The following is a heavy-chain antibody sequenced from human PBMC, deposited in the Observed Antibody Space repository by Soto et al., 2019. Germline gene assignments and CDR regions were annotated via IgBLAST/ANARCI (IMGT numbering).Heavy chain of an antibody. CDR2: IDPRDSYT. V-gene: IGHV5-10-1*01. CDR1: GYTFTTFW. J-gene: IGHJ5*02. CDR3: ARLYCSSSTCDSWFDP. Sequence: GGSLKISCTGFGYTFTTFWISWVRQMPGRGLEWMGRIDPRDSYTNYSPSFQGHVTISVDKSISTAYLQWGSLKASDTAMYYCARLYCSSSTCDSWFDPWGQGTLVTVS. D-gene: IGHD2-2*01.